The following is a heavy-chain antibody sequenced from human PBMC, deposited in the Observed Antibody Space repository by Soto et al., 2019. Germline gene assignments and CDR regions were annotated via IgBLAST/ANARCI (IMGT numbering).Heavy chain of an antibody. Sequence: SGPTLVNPTQTLTLTCTFSGFSLSSTRVAVGWIRQPPGKALEWLALIYWDDDKRYSPFLKSRLTITKDTSKNQVVLTMTNMEPLDTAIYFCAHSVVAGLGYYFDYWGQGTLVTVSS. CDR1: GFSLSSTRVA. CDR2: IYWDDDK. J-gene: IGHJ4*02. D-gene: IGHD6-19*01. V-gene: IGHV2-5*02. CDR3: AHSVVAGLGYYFDY.